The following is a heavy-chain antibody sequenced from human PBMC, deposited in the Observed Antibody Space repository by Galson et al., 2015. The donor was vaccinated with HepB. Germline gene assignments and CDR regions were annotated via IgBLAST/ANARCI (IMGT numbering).Heavy chain of an antibody. J-gene: IGHJ6*02. CDR2: INSDGGTT. D-gene: IGHD4-17*01. CDR1: RFTFSRYW. CDR3: ARAIPYGDYHYYYAMDV. Sequence: SLRLSCAASRFTFSRYWMHWVRQAPGKGLVWVSRINSDGGTTSYADSVKGRFTISRDNAKNTLYLQMNSLRAEDTAVYYCARAIPYGDYHYYYAMDVWGQGTTVTVSS. V-gene: IGHV3-74*01.